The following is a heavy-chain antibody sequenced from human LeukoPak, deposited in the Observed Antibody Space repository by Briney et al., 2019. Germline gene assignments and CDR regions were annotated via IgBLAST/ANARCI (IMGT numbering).Heavy chain of an antibody. Sequence: GGSLRLSCAASGFTFNIYAMGWVRQAPGKGLEWVSVIGSGSVDKHYADTVRGRFDISRDNSKNRLFLQMNSLRVEDSGVYYCAKRVPLTALDSWGQGTLVTVSS. CDR2: IGSGSVDK. D-gene: IGHD3-3*01. V-gene: IGHV3-23*01. J-gene: IGHJ5*01. CDR1: GFTFNIYA. CDR3: AKRVPLTALDS.